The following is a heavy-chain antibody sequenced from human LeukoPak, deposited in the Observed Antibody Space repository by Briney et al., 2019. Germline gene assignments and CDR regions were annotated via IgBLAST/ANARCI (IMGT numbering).Heavy chain of an antibody. J-gene: IGHJ4*02. CDR1: GYTYTDYG. D-gene: IGHD3-10*01. V-gene: IGHV1-18*01. CDR2: ISTYNGNT. Sequence: ASVKVSCKASGYTYTDYGINWVRQAPGQGLEWMGWISTYNGNTIYAEKLQGRVTMTRDTSTSTAYMDPRSLRSDDTAVYYCARSMVRAVTQVASDYWGQGTLVTVSS. CDR3: ARSMVRAVTQVASDY.